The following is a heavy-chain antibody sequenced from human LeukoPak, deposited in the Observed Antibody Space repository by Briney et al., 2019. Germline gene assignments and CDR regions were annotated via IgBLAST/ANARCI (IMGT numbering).Heavy chain of an antibody. CDR1: GGSISSNSYY. CDR2: IYDSGST. V-gene: IGHV4-39*01. D-gene: IGHD6-19*01. J-gene: IGHJ4*02. CDR3: ARIAVAEDYYFDY. Sequence: SETLSLTCTVSGGSISSNSYYWGWIRQPPGKGLEWIGSIYDSGSTYYNPSLKSRVTISVDTSKNQYSLKLRSVTAADTAVYYCARIAVAEDYYFDYWGQGTLVTVSS.